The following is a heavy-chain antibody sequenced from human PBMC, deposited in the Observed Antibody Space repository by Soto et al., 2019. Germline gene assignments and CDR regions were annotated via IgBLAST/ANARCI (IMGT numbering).Heavy chain of an antibody. V-gene: IGHV3-9*01. Sequence: EVQMVESGGGLVQPGRSLRLSCAASGFTFDDYAMHWVRRVPGKGLEWVSSISWNSNIIGYADSVKGRFTISRDSAKNSLYLQMKSLRPEDTALYYCAKGGPDGFCSGGRCYFDYWGQGTLVTVSS. CDR1: GFTFDDYA. CDR3: AKGGPDGFCSGGRCYFDY. CDR2: ISWNSNII. J-gene: IGHJ4*02. D-gene: IGHD2-15*01.